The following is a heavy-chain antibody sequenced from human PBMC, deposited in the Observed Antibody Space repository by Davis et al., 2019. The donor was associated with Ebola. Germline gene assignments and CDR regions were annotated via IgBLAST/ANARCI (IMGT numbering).Heavy chain of an antibody. J-gene: IGHJ5*02. CDR2: IHGGNGNR. V-gene: IGHV1-3*01. CDR3: AREITMIVGGWFDP. Sequence: ASVKVSCKASGYTFTSYAMHWVRQAPGQRLEWMGWIHGGNGNRKYSQKFQGRVTITMDTSASTAYMELSSLRSEDTAVYYCAREITMIVGGWFDPWGQGTLVTVSS. D-gene: IGHD3-22*01. CDR1: GYTFTSYA.